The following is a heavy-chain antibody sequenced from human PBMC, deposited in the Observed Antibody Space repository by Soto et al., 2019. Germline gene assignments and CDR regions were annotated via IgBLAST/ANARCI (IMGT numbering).Heavy chain of an antibody. Sequence: GGSLRLSCAASGFTFDDYAMHWVRQAPGKGLEWVSGISWNSGSIGYADSVKGRFTISRDNAKNSLYLQMNSLRAEDTALYYCAKEAPCSSTSCRYYYYYYYMDVWGKGTTVTVSS. J-gene: IGHJ6*03. CDR1: GFTFDDYA. CDR3: AKEAPCSSTSCRYYYYYYYMDV. CDR2: ISWNSGSI. V-gene: IGHV3-9*01. D-gene: IGHD2-2*01.